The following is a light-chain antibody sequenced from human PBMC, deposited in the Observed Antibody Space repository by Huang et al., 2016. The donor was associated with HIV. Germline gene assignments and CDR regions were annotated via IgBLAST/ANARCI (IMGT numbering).Light chain of an antibody. V-gene: IGKV1-33*01. Sequence: DIQMTQSPSSLSASVGDRVTITCQASQDINNYLNWYQQRPGRAPKLLFYDDSILDTGVPSRFSGSGSGTDFTFTISSLQPEDVATYYCQHYNGYPLTFGQGTR. CDR2: DDS. J-gene: IGKJ5*01. CDR1: QDINNY. CDR3: QHYNGYPLT.